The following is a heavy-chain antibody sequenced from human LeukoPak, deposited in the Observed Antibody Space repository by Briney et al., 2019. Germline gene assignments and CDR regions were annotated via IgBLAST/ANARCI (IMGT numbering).Heavy chain of an antibody. V-gene: IGHV4-59*01. D-gene: IGHD3-10*01. Sequence: SETLSLTCTVSGGSISSYYWSWIRQPPGKGLEWIGYIYYSGSTNYNPSLKSRVTISVDTSKNQFSLKLSSVTAADTAVYYCARIAMVRGVRMDVWGKGTTVTVSS. J-gene: IGHJ6*03. CDR3: ARIAMVRGVRMDV. CDR1: GGSISSYY. CDR2: IYYSGST.